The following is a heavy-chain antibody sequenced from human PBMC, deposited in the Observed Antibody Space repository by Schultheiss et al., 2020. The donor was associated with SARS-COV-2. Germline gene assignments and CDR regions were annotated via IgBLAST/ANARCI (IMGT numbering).Heavy chain of an antibody. J-gene: IGHJ6*03. CDR3: ARVDIRGSLHYYYYMDV. Sequence: TLSLTCTVSGGSISSGGYYWSWIRQHPGKGLEWIGYIYYSGSTYYNPSLKSRVTISVDTSKNQFSLKLSSVTAADTAVYYCARVDIRGSLHYYYYMDVWGKGTTVTVSS. D-gene: IGHD2-15*01. CDR1: GGSISSGGYY. CDR2: IYYSGST. V-gene: IGHV4-31*03.